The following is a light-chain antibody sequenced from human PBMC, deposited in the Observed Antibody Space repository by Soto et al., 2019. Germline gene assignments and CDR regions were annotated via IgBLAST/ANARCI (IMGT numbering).Light chain of an antibody. CDR3: IQDSKYPRT. Sequence: AIQMTQSPSSLSASVGDRVTITCRASQDIRTELGWYQQKPGKAPNLLIYASSSLQSGVPSRFSGSGSGTDFTLTISSLQPDDFATYYCIQDSKYPRTFGQGTKVEIK. CDR1: QDIRTE. CDR2: ASS. J-gene: IGKJ1*01. V-gene: IGKV1-6*01.